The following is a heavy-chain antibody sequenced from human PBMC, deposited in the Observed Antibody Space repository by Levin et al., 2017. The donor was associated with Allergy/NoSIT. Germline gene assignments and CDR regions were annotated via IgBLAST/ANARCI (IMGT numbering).Heavy chain of an antibody. V-gene: IGHV1-46*01. CDR3: ARDGYCSGGRCPFDY. J-gene: IGHJ4*02. D-gene: IGHD2-15*01. CDR1: GYTFTSYY. Sequence: ASVKVSCKASGYTFTSYYMHWMRQAPGQGLEWMGIINPSGGSTSYAQKFQGRVTMTRDTSTSTVYMELSSLRSEDTAVYYCARDGYCSGGRCPFDYWGQGTLVTVSS. CDR2: INPSGGST.